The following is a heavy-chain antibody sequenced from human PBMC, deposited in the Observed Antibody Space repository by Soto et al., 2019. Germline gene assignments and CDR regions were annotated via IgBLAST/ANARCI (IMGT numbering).Heavy chain of an antibody. CDR1: GGSISSNY. J-gene: IGHJ4*02. Sequence: SETLSLTCTVSGGSISSNYWTWIRQPPGKGLEWIGYVYNSGSTNYNPSLKSRVTISEDTSKSQFSLKVNSMTAADTAVYYCARYSREAVAGYTLDNWGQGILVTVSS. D-gene: IGHD6-13*01. CDR3: ARYSREAVAGYTLDN. CDR2: VYNSGST. V-gene: IGHV4-59*01.